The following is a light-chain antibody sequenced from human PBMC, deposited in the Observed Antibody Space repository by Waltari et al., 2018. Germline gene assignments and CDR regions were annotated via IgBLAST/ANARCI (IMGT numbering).Light chain of an antibody. V-gene: IGLV2-14*03. CDR1: SSEIGDYNF. CDR2: DVS. J-gene: IGLJ2*01. Sequence: SVLTQPASVSGSPGQSITISCTGPSSEIGDYNFVSCYQQHPGKAPKLIIYDVSNRPSGVSNRFSGSWSGNPASLTISGLQAEDEADYYCNSYTTGRTMTVIFGGGTKLTVL. CDR3: NSYTTGRTMTVI.